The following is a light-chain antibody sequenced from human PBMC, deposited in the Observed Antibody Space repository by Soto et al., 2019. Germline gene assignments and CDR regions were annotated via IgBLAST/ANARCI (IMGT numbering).Light chain of an antibody. V-gene: IGLV2-14*01. CDR3: SSYTSSSTWV. J-gene: IGLJ3*02. Sequence: QSALTQPASLSGSPGQSITISCTGTSSDVGGYNYVSWYQQHPGKAPKLMIYEVSNRPSGVSNRFSGSKSGNTASLTISGRQAEDEADYYCSSYTSSSTWVFGGGTKLTVL. CDR1: SSDVGGYNY. CDR2: EVS.